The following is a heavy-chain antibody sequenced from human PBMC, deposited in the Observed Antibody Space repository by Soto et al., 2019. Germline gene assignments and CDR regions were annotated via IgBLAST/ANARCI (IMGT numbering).Heavy chain of an antibody. D-gene: IGHD2-15*01. CDR3: ARDRGSVGYCSGGSGYVDY. V-gene: IGHV1-69*08. J-gene: IGHJ4*02. CDR2: IIPILGIA. Sequence: QVQLVQSGAEVKKPGSSVKVSCKASGGTFSSYTISWVRQAPGQGLEWMGRIIPILGIANYAQKFQGRVTITADKSTSTAYMELSSLRSEDTAVYYCARDRGSVGYCSGGSGYVDYWGQGTLVTVSS. CDR1: GGTFSSYT.